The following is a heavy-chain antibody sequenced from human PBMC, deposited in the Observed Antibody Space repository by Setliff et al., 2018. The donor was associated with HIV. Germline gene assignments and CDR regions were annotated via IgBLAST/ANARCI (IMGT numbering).Heavy chain of an antibody. CDR3: AKGNRKSPIGGSYRGAFDI. V-gene: IGHV3-74*01. CDR1: GFTFSNSW. D-gene: IGHD1-26*01. CDR2: IRGDGRST. Sequence: PGGSLRLSCVASGFTFSNSWIHWVRHAPGKGLMWVSRIRGDGRSTNYADSVKGRFTISRDNAKNTVYLQMNSLRAEDTALYYCAKGNRKSPIGGSYRGAFDIWGQGNAGHRLL. J-gene: IGHJ3*02.